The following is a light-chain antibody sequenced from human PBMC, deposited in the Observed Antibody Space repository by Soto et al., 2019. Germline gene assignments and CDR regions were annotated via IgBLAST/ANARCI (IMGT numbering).Light chain of an antibody. CDR1: QSLNNSR. CDR3: QQWSSAPRT. CDR2: GGS. V-gene: IGKV3-20*01. Sequence: EIVWTKSQGTLHFYPGESATLACRASQSLNNSRLDWYQQKPGQAPKVLIYGGSNRATGIPDRFSGSGSGTDFTLTISRREPEDFAVYYCQQWSSAPRTFGQGTKLEIK. J-gene: IGKJ2*01.